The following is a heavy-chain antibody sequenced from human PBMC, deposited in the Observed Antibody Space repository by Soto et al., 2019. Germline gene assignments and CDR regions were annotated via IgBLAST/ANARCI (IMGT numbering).Heavy chain of an antibody. CDR1: GGSISIYY. J-gene: IGHJ6*02. CDR3: ARSVHGSGWPRGYYYYGMDV. Sequence: SETLSLTCTVSGGSISIYYWSWIRHPPGKGLEWIGYIYYSGSTNYNPSLKSRVTISVDTSKNQFSLKLSSVTAADTAVYYCARSVHGSGWPRGYYYYGMDVWGRGTTVTVSS. CDR2: IYYSGST. D-gene: IGHD6-19*01. V-gene: IGHV4-59*01.